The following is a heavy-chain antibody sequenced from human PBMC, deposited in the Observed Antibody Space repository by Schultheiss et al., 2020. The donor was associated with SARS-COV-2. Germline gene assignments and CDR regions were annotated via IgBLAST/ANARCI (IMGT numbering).Heavy chain of an antibody. D-gene: IGHD3-22*01. Sequence: SETLSLTCTVSGGSISSSSYYWGWIRQPPGKGLEWIGSIYYSGSTYYNSSLKSRVTISVDTSKNQFSLKLSSVTAADTAVYYCARAQGGYLSYYYYYMDVWGKGTTVTVSS. V-gene: IGHV4-39*07. CDR2: IYYSGST. J-gene: IGHJ6*03. CDR1: GGSISSSSYY. CDR3: ARAQGGYLSYYYYYMDV.